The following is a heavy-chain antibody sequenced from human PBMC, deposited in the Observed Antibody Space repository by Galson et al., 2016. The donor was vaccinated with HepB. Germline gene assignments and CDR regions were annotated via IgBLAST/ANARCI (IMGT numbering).Heavy chain of an antibody. D-gene: IGHD3-22*01. Sequence: SLRLSCAASGFTFSDYGMHWVRQAPGKGLEWVAVISYDGSKKYDANSVKGRFTISRDDSKSTLHLQMNSLRDEDTAVYYCARDVSPWLRYYYDGSGYYHFAYWGPGSLVTVSS. CDR3: ARDVSPWLRYYYDGSGYYHFAY. CDR1: GFTFSDYG. V-gene: IGHV3-30*04. CDR2: ISYDGSKK. J-gene: IGHJ4*02.